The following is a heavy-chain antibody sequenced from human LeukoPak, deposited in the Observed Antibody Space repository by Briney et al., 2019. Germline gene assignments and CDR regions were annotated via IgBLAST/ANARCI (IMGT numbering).Heavy chain of an antibody. CDR3: APFPAPYDLAVVH. V-gene: IGHV3-23*01. J-gene: IGHJ4*02. CDR1: GFTFSNYA. Sequence: GGSLRLSCAASGFTFSNYAMNWVRQAPGKGLEWVSAISGSGASTYYADSVKGRFTISRDNSRNTLYLQMNSLRSEDTAVYYCAPFPAPYDLAVVHWGQGTQVAVSS. D-gene: IGHD3/OR15-3a*01. CDR2: ISGSGAST.